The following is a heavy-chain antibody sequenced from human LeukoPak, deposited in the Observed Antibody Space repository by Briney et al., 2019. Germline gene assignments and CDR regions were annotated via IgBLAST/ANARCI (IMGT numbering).Heavy chain of an antibody. J-gene: IGHJ4*02. CDR3: AKEGSVCTNGICRYFGY. D-gene: IGHD2-8*01. CDR1: GFTFRDSA. V-gene: IGHV3-9*01. CDR2: ISWNSDNI. Sequence: GGSLRLSCATSGFTFRDSAMHWVRQAPGKGLEWVSSISWNSDNIDYVDSVKGRFTISRDNAKNSLYLQMNSLRAEDTALYYCAKEGSVCTNGICRYFGYWGQGTLVTVSS.